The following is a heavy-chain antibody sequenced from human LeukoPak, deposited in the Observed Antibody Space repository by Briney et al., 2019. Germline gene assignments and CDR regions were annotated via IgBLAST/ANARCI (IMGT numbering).Heavy chain of an antibody. J-gene: IGHJ4*02. Sequence: SETLSLTCTVSGGSISSRNYYWGWIRQPPGKGLEWIGSIYYSGTTYYNPSLKSRVSINVDTSKNQFSLYLSSVTAADTAVYYCASSGSYHGFPNWGKGTLVTVSS. CDR1: GGSISSRNYY. D-gene: IGHD1-26*01. CDR3: ASSGSYHGFPN. V-gene: IGHV4-39*01. CDR2: IYYSGTT.